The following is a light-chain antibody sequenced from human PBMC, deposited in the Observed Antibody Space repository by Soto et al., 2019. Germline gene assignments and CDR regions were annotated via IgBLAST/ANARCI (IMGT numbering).Light chain of an antibody. Sequence: PGERATLSCRASQSVGNRYLAWHQQKPGQAPRLLVYGASSRATGIPDRFSGSGSETDSTLTISRLEPEDVAVYYCQQYDTSPPTFGQGTKVDIK. CDR3: QQYDTSPPT. CDR2: GAS. J-gene: IGKJ1*01. V-gene: IGKV3-20*01. CDR1: QSVGNRY.